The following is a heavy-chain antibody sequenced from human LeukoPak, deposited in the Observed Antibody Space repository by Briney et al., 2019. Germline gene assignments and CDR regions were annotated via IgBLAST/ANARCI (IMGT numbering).Heavy chain of an antibody. J-gene: IGHJ4*02. Sequence: PSETLSLTCTVSGGSISNYYWSWIRHPAGKGLEWIGRINTSGSTDYNPSLKSRVTMSVDTSKNQFSLKLSSLTAADTAVYYCARSRGTTMVTRFDYWGQGTLVTVSS. D-gene: IGHD5-18*01. V-gene: IGHV4-4*07. CDR2: INTSGST. CDR3: ARSRGTTMVTRFDY. CDR1: GGSISNYY.